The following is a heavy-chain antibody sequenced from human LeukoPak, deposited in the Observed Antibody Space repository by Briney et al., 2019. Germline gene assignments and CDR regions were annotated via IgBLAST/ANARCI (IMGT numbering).Heavy chain of an antibody. D-gene: IGHD3-3*01. CDR2: ITGSSGRT. J-gene: IGHJ4*02. CDR3: AKGTRVGVTTPFDS. CDR1: GFTFNHFG. V-gene: IGHV3-23*01. Sequence: PGGSLRLSRAGSGFTFNHFGLHWVRQAPGKGVEWASSITGSSGRTYYVDSVKGRFTISRDTSNNTLYLEMNSLGDEDTAVYYCAKGTRVGVTTPFDSWGQGTLVTVSS.